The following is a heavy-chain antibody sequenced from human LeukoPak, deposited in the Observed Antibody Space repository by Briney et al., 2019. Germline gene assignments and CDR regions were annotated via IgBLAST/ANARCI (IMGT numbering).Heavy chain of an antibody. CDR2: IYYSGST. D-gene: IGHD5-18*01. V-gene: IGHV4-30-4*01. CDR3: ARGVGGYSYGPHNLGYFDY. J-gene: IGHJ4*02. CDR1: GGSISSGDYY. Sequence: SETLSLTCTVSGGSISSGDYYWSWIRQPPGKGLEWIGYIYYSGSTYYNPSLKSRVTISVDTSKNQFSLKLSSVTAADTAVYYCARGVGGYSYGPHNLGYFDYWGQGALVTVSS.